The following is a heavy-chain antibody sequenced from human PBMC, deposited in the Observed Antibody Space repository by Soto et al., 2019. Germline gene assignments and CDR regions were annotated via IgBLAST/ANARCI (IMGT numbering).Heavy chain of an antibody. CDR2: INAGNGNT. CDR3: ARSIVVVTALDY. Sequence: ASVKVSCKASGGTFSSYAISWVRQAPGQGLEWMGGINAGNGNTKYSQKFQGRVTITRDTSASTAYMELSSLRSEDTAVYYCARSIVVVTALDYWGQGTLVTVSS. V-gene: IGHV1-3*01. CDR1: GGTFSSYA. J-gene: IGHJ4*02. D-gene: IGHD2-21*02.